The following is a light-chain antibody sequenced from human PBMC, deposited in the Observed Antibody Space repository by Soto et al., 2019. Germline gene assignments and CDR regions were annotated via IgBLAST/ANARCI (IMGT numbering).Light chain of an antibody. Sequence: QSALTQPASVSGSPGQSITISCTGTSSDVGGYNYVSWYQQHPGKAPKLMIYDVSNRPSGVSNRFSGSKSSNTASLTISGLQAEDEADYYCSSYTSSSTAGFGGGTKLTVL. J-gene: IGLJ2*01. CDR3: SSYTSSSTAG. CDR2: DVS. CDR1: SSDVGGYNY. V-gene: IGLV2-14*01.